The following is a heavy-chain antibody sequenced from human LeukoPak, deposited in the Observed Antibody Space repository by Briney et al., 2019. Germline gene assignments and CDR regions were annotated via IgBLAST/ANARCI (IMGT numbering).Heavy chain of an antibody. Sequence: SETLSLTCAVSGYSISSGYYWGWIRQPPGKGLEWIGSIYHGGSTYYNPSLKSRVTISVDTSKNQFSLKLSSVTAADTAVYYCARGKGAYDSSGYWGYYFDYWGQGTLVTVSS. D-gene: IGHD3-22*01. V-gene: IGHV4-38-2*01. CDR2: IYHGGST. CDR3: ARGKGAYDSSGYWGYYFDY. CDR1: GYSISSGYY. J-gene: IGHJ4*02.